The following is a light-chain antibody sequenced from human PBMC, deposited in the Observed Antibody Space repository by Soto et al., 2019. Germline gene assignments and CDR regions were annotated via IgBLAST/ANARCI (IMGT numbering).Light chain of an antibody. Sequence: DIQLTQSPSSLSASVGDRVTITCRASQGISSYLAWYQQKPGKAPNLLIYAASTLQSGVPSRFNGSGSGTDFTLTISSLQPEDFATYYCQQLITYPFTFGPGTKVDIK. CDR2: AAS. J-gene: IGKJ3*01. V-gene: IGKV1-9*01. CDR1: QGISSY. CDR3: QQLITYPFT.